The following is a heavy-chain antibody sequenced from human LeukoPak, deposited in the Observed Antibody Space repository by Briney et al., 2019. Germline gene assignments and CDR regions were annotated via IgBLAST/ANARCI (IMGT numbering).Heavy chain of an antibody. CDR2: LSVSGGNT. Sequence: QAGGSLRLSCAASGFSFSSYAMTWVRQAPGKGLEWVSALSVSGGNTYYADSVKGRFTISRANSKNLVFLQMNGLRAEDTAVYYCARGRSITLLRGVAMSDGFDIWGQGAMVAVSS. J-gene: IGHJ3*02. D-gene: IGHD3-10*01. V-gene: IGHV3-23*01. CDR1: GFSFSSYA. CDR3: ARGRSITLLRGVAMSDGFDI.